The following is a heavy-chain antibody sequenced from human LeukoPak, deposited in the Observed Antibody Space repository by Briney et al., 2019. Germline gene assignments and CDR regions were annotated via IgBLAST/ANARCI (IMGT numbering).Heavy chain of an antibody. J-gene: IGHJ4*02. CDR3: ARDREYNYGLDY. CDR1: GLTVSDNY. V-gene: IGHV3-66*01. CDR2: IYPGGST. Sequence: GGSLRLSCAASGLTVSDNYMSWVRQAPGNGLEWLSVIYPGGSTYYADSVQGRFTITRDNSKNTLILQMNSLRAEDTAVYHCARDREYNYGLDYWGRGTLVTVSS. D-gene: IGHD5-18*01.